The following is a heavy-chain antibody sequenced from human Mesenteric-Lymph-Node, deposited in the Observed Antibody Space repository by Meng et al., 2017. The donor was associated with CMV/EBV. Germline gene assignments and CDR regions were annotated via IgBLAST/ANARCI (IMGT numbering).Heavy chain of an antibody. V-gene: IGHV3-21*01. D-gene: IGHD5-18*01. CDR1: GFTFSSYS. CDR3: ARAGRGYSSDAFDI. Sequence: GGSLRLSCAASGFTFSSYSMNWVRQAPGKGLEWVSSISSSSSYIYYADSVKGRFTISRDNAKNSLYLQMNSLRAEDTAVYYCARAGRGYSSDAFDIWGQGTMVTVSS. CDR2: ISSSSSYI. J-gene: IGHJ3*02.